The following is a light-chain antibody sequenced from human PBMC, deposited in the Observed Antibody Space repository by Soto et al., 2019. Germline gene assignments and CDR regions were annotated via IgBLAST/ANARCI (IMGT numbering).Light chain of an antibody. Sequence: QSVLTQPASVSGSPGQSITISCTGTSSDVGGYKYVSWYQQHSGKAPKLMIYEVSNRHSGVSNRFSGSKSGNTASLTISGLQAEDEADYYCSSYTSSSTVVFGGGTKLTVL. CDR2: EVS. CDR1: SSDVGGYKY. J-gene: IGLJ2*01. V-gene: IGLV2-14*01. CDR3: SSYTSSSTVV.